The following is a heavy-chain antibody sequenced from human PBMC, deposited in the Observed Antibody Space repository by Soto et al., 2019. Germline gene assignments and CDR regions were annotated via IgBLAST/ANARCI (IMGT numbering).Heavy chain of an antibody. CDR2: IEGSGEIT. D-gene: IGHD3-10*01. Sequence: GGSLRLSCASSGFMFSTTDMSWVRQAPGKGLEWLTTIEGSGEITYYADSVKGRFTISRDNSKSTVYLQMDSLTADDTAVYFCVKNSGWFNTWGQGTPVTSPQ. CDR3: VKNSGWFNT. V-gene: IGHV3-23*01. J-gene: IGHJ5*02. CDR1: GFMFSTTD.